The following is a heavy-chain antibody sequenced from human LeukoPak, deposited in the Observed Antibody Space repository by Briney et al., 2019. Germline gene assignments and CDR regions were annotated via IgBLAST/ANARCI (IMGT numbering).Heavy chain of an antibody. V-gene: IGHV4-39*07. J-gene: IGHJ4*02. CDR2: IYYSGNT. CDR3: ARAPHFFDTSGSRYYFDY. Sequence: SETLSLTCSVSGGSIRSTTYYWGWIRQPPGKGLEWIGSIYYSGNTYYSPSLMSRVAISVDTSKNQFSLNLSSVTAADTAVYYCARAPHFFDTSGSRYYFDYWGQGALVTVSS. D-gene: IGHD3-22*01. CDR1: GGSIRSTTYY.